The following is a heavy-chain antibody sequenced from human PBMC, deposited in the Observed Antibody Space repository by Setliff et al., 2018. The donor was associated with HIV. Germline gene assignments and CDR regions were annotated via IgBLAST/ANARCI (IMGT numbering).Heavy chain of an antibody. CDR1: GYSTSSGYY. CDR2: IYHSGST. J-gene: IGHJ6*03. CDR3: ARGRSRWTYYNYYYMDV. D-gene: IGHD6-13*01. V-gene: IGHV4-38-2*01. Sequence: PSETLSLTCAVSGYSTSSGYYWGWIRQPPGKGLEWIGSIYHSGSTYYNPSLKSRVTISVDTSKNQFSLKLSSVTAADTAVYYCARGRSRWTYYNYYYMDVWGKGTTVTVSS.